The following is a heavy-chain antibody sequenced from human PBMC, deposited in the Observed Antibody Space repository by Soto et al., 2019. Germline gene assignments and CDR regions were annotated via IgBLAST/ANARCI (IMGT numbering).Heavy chain of an antibody. CDR2: IYWDDDK. D-gene: IGHD2-15*01. J-gene: IGHJ6*02. CDR1: GFSLSTSGVG. Sequence: QITLKASGPTLVKPTQPLTLTCTFSGFSLSTSGVGVAWIRQPPGKALKWLALIYWDDDKRYRPSLESMLTITKDTSKNQVVLTMTNMDSVDIATYYCAYLPCSGGSCYWFSFSGMDVWGQGTTVTVSS. V-gene: IGHV2-5*02. CDR3: AYLPCSGGSCYWFSFSGMDV.